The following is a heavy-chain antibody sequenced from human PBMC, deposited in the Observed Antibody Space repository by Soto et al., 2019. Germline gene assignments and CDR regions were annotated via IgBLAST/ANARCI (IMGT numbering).Heavy chain of an antibody. D-gene: IGHD6-6*01. CDR1: GGSIISASYS. CDR2: IYSSGST. V-gene: IGHV4-31*11. Sequence: QVQLQESGPRLVKPSQTLSLSCAVSGGSIISASYSWNWIRQSPGRGLEWIGHIYSSGSTYYNPSLKSRVSISVDTSNNQFSLKLTSVTAADTAVYFCAREDAARIEHWFDAWGQGILVTVSS. CDR3: AREDAARIEHWFDA. J-gene: IGHJ5*02.